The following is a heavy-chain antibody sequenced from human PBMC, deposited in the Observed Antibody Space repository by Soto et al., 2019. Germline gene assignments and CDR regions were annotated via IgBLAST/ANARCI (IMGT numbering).Heavy chain of an antibody. CDR2: IKTKAENYAT. Sequence: GGSLRLPCAASGFRFSGSDIHWVRQASGEGLEWVGRIKTKAENYATALAASVRGRFSLSRDDSRNTAYLEMNSLKTEDTAVYYCTRRDCSGGDCYSDFEYWGQGALVTVSS. J-gene: IGHJ4*02. CDR3: TRRDCSGGDCYSDFEY. D-gene: IGHD2-21*02. CDR1: GFRFSGSD. V-gene: IGHV3-73*01.